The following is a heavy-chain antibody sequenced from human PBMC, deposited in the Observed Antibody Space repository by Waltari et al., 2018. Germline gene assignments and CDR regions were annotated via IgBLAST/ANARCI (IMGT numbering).Heavy chain of an antibody. Sequence: QITLKESGPTLVKPTQTLTLTCTFSGFSLSTSGVGVGWIRQPPGKALEWLALIYWNDDKRYSPSLKSRLTITKDTSKNQVVLTMTNMDPVDTATYYCAHSKKQWLVHGYDAFDIWGQGTMVTVSS. CDR1: GFSLSTSGVG. CDR3: AHSKKQWLVHGYDAFDI. CDR2: IYWNDDK. J-gene: IGHJ3*02. D-gene: IGHD6-19*01. V-gene: IGHV2-5*01.